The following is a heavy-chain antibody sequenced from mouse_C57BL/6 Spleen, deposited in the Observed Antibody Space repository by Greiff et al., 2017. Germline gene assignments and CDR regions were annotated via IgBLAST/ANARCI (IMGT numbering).Heavy chain of an antibody. V-gene: IGHV10-1*01. J-gene: IGHJ4*01. CDR3: VRLGVRNYDPYYAMDY. CDR2: IRSKSNNYAT. CDR1: GFSFNTYA. D-gene: IGHD2-1*01. Sequence: EVQVVESGGGLVQPKGSLKLSCAASGFSFNTYAMNWVRQAPGKGLEWVARIRSKSNNYATYYADSVKDRFTISRDDSESMLYLQRNNLKTEDTAMYYCVRLGVRNYDPYYAMDYWGQGTSVTVSS.